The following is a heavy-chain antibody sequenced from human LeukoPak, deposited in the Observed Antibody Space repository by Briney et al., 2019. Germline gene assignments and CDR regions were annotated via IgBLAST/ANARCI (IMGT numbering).Heavy chain of an antibody. D-gene: IGHD3-10*01. CDR3: ASNYYGSGSLDY. J-gene: IGHJ4*02. V-gene: IGHV4-31*03. CDR2: IYYSGST. Sequence: SETLSLTCTVSGGSISSGGYYWSWIRQHPGKGLEWIGYIYYSGSTYYNPSLKSRVTISVDTSKNQFSLKLSSVTAADTAVYYCASNYYGSGSLDYWGQGNLVTVSS. CDR1: GGSISSGGYY.